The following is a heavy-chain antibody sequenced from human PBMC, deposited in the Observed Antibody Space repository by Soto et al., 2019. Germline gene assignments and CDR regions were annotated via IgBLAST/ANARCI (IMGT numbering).Heavy chain of an antibody. Sequence: GGSLRLSCAASGFTFSSYWMHWVRQAPGKGLVWVSRINPDGTTTDFADSVKGRFTISRDNAKNTLYLQMNSLRAEDTAVYYCETGDFGRIGGGFWGQGTLVTVSS. CDR3: ETGDFGRIGGGF. CDR2: INPDGTTT. V-gene: IGHV3-74*01. CDR1: GFTFSSYW. J-gene: IGHJ1*01. D-gene: IGHD2-21*02.